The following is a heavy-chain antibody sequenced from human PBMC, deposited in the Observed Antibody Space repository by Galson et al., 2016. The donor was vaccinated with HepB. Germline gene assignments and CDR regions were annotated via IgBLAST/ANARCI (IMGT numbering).Heavy chain of an antibody. Sequence: SLRLSCADSTFTFSNYWMTWVRQAPGKGLEWVANIKPDGSEKYYVDSVKGRFTISRDNSKNTLYLQMNSLRAGDTAVYYCARDDHYGVYFDHWGQGTLVTVSS. D-gene: IGHD3-16*01. CDR1: TFTFSNYW. J-gene: IGHJ4*02. V-gene: IGHV3-7*01. CDR2: IKPDGSEK. CDR3: ARDDHYGVYFDH.